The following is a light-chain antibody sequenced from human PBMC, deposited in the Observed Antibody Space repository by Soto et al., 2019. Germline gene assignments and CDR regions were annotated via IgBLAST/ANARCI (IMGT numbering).Light chain of an antibody. CDR2: DAS. V-gene: IGKV3D-20*01. Sequence: EIVLTXXXXTLSXSPGERATLSCGASQSVSSSYLAWYQQKPGLAPRLLIYDASSRATGIPDXXXXXXXXXXXXXXXXRLEPEDFAVYYCQQYGSSPRITFGQGTRLXXK. CDR1: QSVSSSY. J-gene: IGKJ5*01. CDR3: QQYGSSPRIT.